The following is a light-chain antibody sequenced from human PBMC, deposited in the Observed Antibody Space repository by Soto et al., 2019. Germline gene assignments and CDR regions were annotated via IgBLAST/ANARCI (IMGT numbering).Light chain of an antibody. Sequence: EIVLTQCPGTLSLSPGERATLSCSASQSVSSSRVAWYRQKPGKAPRLLIYGASSRATGIPDRFSGSGSGTDFTLTISRLEPEDFAVYYCQQYGTAPFTCGPGTKVDIK. J-gene: IGKJ3*01. CDR2: GAS. CDR1: QSVSSSR. CDR3: QQYGTAPFT. V-gene: IGKV3-20*01.